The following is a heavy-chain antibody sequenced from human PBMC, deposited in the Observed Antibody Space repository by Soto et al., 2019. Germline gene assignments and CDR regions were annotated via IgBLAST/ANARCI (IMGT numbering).Heavy chain of an antibody. CDR1: GFTFSSYS. D-gene: IGHD4-17*01. J-gene: IGHJ6*02. CDR2: ISSSSSYI. CDR3: ARDTVSYYYYGMDV. V-gene: IGHV3-21*01. Sequence: GGSLRLSCAASGFTFSSYSMNWVRQAPGKGLEWVSSISSSSSYIYYADSVKGRFTISRDNAKNSLYLQMNSLRAEDTAVYYCARDTVSYYYYGMDVWGQGTXVTVSS.